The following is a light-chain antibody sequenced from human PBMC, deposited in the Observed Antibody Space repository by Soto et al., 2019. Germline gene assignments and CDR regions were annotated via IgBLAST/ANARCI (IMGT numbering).Light chain of an antibody. CDR2: GDN. CDR3: QSYDISLHNYV. Sequence: QSVLTQPPSVSGAPGQRVSISCTGSTSNIGAPYDVHWYQHLPGAAPKLLIYGDNNRPSGVPDRFSGSKSGTSASLAITSLQAEDEADYYCQSYDISLHNYVFGTGTKVNV. J-gene: IGLJ1*01. V-gene: IGLV1-40*01. CDR1: TSNIGAPYD.